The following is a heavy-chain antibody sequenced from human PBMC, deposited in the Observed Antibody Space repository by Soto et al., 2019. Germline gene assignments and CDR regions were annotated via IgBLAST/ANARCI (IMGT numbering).Heavy chain of an antibody. Sequence: PSETLSLTCAVSGYSISSGNYWAWIRQPPGRGLEWIGSLYHIGSTHYNTSLKSRVTISVDTSKNHFSLELSFVTAADTAIYYCRSSTSCYDESCVDVWGQGTMVTVSS. D-gene: IGHD2-2*01. J-gene: IGHJ6*02. CDR1: GYSISSGNY. CDR3: RSSTSCYDESCVDV. CDR2: LYHIGST. V-gene: IGHV4-38-2*01.